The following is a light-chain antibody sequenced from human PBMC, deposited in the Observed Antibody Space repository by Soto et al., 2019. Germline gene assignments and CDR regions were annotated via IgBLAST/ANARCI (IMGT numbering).Light chain of an antibody. V-gene: IGKV3-20*01. J-gene: IGKJ3*01. CDR2: AAS. CDR1: QSVSSYY. Sequence: EIVLTQSPGTLSLSPGERATLSCRASQSVSSYYLAWYQQKPGQAPRLLIYAASSRATGIPDRFSGSGSGTDFTLTISRLEPEDFAVYYCQQYGSSPTFGPGTKVDIK. CDR3: QQYGSSPT.